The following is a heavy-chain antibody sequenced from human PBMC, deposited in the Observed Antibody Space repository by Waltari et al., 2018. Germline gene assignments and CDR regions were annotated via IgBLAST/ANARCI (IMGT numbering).Heavy chain of an antibody. CDR2: MFNGGST. D-gene: IGHD4-17*01. CDR3: ARHGYSGGWFDP. Sequence: QLQLQESGPGLVKPSETLSLTCSVPGASIRSSTYYWGWIRQPPGKGLEWIGSMFNGGSTYYNPSLKSRVTISVDTSKNQFSLRLNSVTAADTAIYYCARHGYSGGWFDPWGQGTLVTVSS. CDR1: GASIRSSTYY. V-gene: IGHV4-39*01. J-gene: IGHJ5*02.